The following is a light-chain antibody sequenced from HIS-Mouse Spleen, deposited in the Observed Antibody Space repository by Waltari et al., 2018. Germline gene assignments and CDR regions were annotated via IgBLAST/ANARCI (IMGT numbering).Light chain of an antibody. CDR3: CSYAGSYTYV. CDR2: DVS. V-gene: IGLV2-11*01. J-gene: IGLJ1*01. CDR1: SSDVGGYNY. Sequence: QSALTQPRSVSGSPGQSVTISCTGTSSDVGGYNYVSWYQQHPGKAPKLMMCDVSKRPSGVPDRFSGSKSGNTASLTISGLQAEDEADYYCCSYAGSYTYVFGTGTKVTVL.